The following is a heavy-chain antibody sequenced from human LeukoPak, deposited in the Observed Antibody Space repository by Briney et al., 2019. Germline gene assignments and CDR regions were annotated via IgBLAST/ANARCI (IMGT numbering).Heavy chain of an antibody. Sequence: PGGSLRLSCAASGFTFSSYEMNWVRQAPGKGLEWVSYISSSGSTIYYADSVKGRFTISRDNAKNSLYLQMNSLRAEDTAVYYCARDMEDDTIFGVVTTSDGGYYYGMDVWGQGTTVTVSS. D-gene: IGHD3-3*01. J-gene: IGHJ6*02. CDR3: ARDMEDDTIFGVVTTSDGGYYYGMDV. CDR1: GFTFSSYE. V-gene: IGHV3-48*03. CDR2: ISSSGSTI.